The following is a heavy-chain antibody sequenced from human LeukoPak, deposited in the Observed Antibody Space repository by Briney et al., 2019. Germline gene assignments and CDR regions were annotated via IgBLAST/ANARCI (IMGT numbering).Heavy chain of an antibody. V-gene: IGHV4-38-2*02. CDR3: ARQEVTTYY. D-gene: IGHD4-17*01. Sequence: SETLSLTCTVSGYPISSGYYWGWIRQPPGKGLEWIGEINHRGSTNYNPSLKSRVTISVDTSKNQFSLKLSSVTAADTALYYCARQEVTTYYWGQGSLVTVSS. J-gene: IGHJ4*02. CDR2: INHRGST. CDR1: GYPISSGYY.